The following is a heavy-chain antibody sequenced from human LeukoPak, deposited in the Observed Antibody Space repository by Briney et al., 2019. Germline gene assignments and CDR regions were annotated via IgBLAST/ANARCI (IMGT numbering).Heavy chain of an antibody. V-gene: IGHV1-69*05. J-gene: IGHJ4*02. CDR2: IIPIFGTA. Sequence: WASVKVSCKASGGTFSSYAISWVRQAPGQGLEWMGGIIPIFGTANYAQKFQDRVTITTDESTSTAYMELSSLRSEDTAVYYCASHYGDHGDYWGQGTLVTVSS. CDR3: ASHYGDHGDY. D-gene: IGHD4-17*01. CDR1: GGTFSSYA.